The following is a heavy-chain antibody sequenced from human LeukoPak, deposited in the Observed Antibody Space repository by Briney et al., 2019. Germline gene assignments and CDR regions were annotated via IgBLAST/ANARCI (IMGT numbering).Heavy chain of an antibody. CDR3: AKPQGGGTYYYDSSGYRPTSDFDY. J-gene: IGHJ4*02. Sequence: GGSLRLSCAASGFTFSSYAMSWVRQAPGKGLEWVSAIRGSGGSTYYADSVKSRFTISRDKSKNTLNLQMTSLRAEDTAVYYCAKPQGGGTYYYDSSGYRPTSDFDYWGQGTLVTVSS. V-gene: IGHV3-23*01. D-gene: IGHD3-22*01. CDR1: GFTFSSYA. CDR2: IRGSGGST.